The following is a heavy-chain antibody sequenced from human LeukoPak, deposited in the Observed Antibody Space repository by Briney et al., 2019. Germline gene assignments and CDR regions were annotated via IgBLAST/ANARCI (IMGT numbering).Heavy chain of an antibody. J-gene: IGHJ4*02. V-gene: IGHV6-1*01. CDR1: GDSVSSNSTA. CDR2: TYYRSKWYN. Sequence: SQTLSLTCAISGDSVSSNSTAWNWIMQSPSRGLDWLRRTYYRSKWYNDYAVSVKSRITINPDTSKNRFSIPLNSVTPEDTGVYYCARDSSGYYSYWGQGTLVTVSS. CDR3: ARDSSGYYSY. D-gene: IGHD3-22*01.